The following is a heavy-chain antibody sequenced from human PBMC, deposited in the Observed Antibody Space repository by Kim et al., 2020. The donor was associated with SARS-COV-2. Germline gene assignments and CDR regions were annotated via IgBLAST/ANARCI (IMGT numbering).Heavy chain of an antibody. Sequence: GGSLRLSCAASGFTFSSYWTHWVRQAPGKGLVWVSRIDSDGSSTYYADSVKGRFTISRDNAKNTLYLQMNSLRAEDTAVYYCARGRAGYADYWGQGTLFTVSS. CDR1: GFTFSSYW. V-gene: IGHV3-74*01. D-gene: IGHD5-12*01. CDR3: ARGRAGYADY. J-gene: IGHJ4*02. CDR2: IDSDGSST.